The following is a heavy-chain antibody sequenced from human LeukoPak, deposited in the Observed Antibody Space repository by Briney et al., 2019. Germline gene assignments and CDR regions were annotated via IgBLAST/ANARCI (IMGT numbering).Heavy chain of an antibody. V-gene: IGHV4-59*01. D-gene: IGHD5-18*01. CDR2: IYYSGST. Sequence: PSETLSLTCTVSGGSISSYYWSWIRQPPGQGLEWIGYIYYSGSTNYNPSLKSRVTISVDTSKNQFSLKLSSVTAADTAVYYCARSTYRGYSYGYRTEGKNAFDIWGQGTMVTVSS. CDR1: GGSISSYY. CDR3: ARSTYRGYSYGYRTEGKNAFDI. J-gene: IGHJ3*02.